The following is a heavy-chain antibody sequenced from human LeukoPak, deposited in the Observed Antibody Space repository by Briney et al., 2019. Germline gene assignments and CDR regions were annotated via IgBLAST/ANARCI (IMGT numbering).Heavy chain of an antibody. D-gene: IGHD3-3*01. J-gene: IGHJ6*02. V-gene: IGHV4-59*01. CDR3: ARTTPYYDFWSGYYTDYYYGMDV. Sequence: SGTLSLTCTVSGGSISSYYWSWIRQPPGKGLEWIGYIYYSGSTNYNPSLKSRVTISVDTSKNQFSLKLSSVTAADTAVYYCARTTPYYDFWSGYYTDYYYGMDVWGQGTTVTVSS. CDR1: GGSISSYY. CDR2: IYYSGST.